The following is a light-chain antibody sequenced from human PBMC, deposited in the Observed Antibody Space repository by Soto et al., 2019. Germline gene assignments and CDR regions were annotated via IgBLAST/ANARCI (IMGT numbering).Light chain of an antibody. Sequence: QMNQSPSPVSASVGDRVTITCRASQSISSWLAWYQQKPGKAPKLLIYAASTLQSGVPSRFSGSGSGTDFTLTISSLQAEDVATYYCQQHESNPSTFGEGTKVDVK. J-gene: IGKJ4*01. CDR3: QQHESNPST. CDR1: QSISSW. V-gene: IGKV1-12*02. CDR2: AAS.